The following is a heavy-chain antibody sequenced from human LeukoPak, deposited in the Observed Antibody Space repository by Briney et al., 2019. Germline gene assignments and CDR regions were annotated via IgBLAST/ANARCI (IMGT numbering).Heavy chain of an antibody. CDR3: AKVSSGWYEDHFDF. CDR1: GFTFSSYA. Sequence: GVSLRLSCAASGFTFSSYAMIWVRQAPGKGLEWVSGISGGGGTTTYNADAGKGRFTISRDISKNTVYLQMNSLRGDDTAVYYCAKVSSGWYEDHFDFWGQGTLVTVSS. D-gene: IGHD6-19*01. CDR2: ISGGGGTTT. J-gene: IGHJ4*02. V-gene: IGHV3-23*01.